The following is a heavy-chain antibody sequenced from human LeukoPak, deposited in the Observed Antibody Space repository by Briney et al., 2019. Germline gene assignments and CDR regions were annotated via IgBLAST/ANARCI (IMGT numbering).Heavy chain of an antibody. J-gene: IGHJ3*01. D-gene: IGHD3-9*01. CDR1: GYTFSGYY. V-gene: IGHV1-2*02. CDR2: INPNSGGT. Sequence: ASVKVSCKASGYTFSGYYMHWVRQAPGQGLEWMGWINPNSGGTNYAQKFQGRVTMTRDTSISTAFMDLGRLRSDDTALYYCATRKNNILTAYYNAETFDVWGQGTMVTVSS. CDR3: ATRKNNILTAYYNAETFDV.